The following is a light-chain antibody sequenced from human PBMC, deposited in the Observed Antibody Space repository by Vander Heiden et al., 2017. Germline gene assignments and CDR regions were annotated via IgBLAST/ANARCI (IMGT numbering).Light chain of an antibody. V-gene: IGKV1-39*01. CDR3: QQSYITPWT. Sequence: DIQMCQSPSSLSASVGERVSITCRASQTIGSYLNWYRQKAGKAPELLIYGASILQSGVPSTFSGTGSGTDFTLTISSLQPEDFATYYCQQSYITPWTFGQGTRVEIK. CDR2: GAS. J-gene: IGKJ1*01. CDR1: QTIGSY.